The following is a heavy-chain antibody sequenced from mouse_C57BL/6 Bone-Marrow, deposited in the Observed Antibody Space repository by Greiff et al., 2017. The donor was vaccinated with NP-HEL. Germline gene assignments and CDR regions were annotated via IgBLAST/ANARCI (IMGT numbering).Heavy chain of an antibody. Sequence: EVKLVESGPGLANPSQTLSLTCSVSGYSITSDYWNWIRKFPGNKLEYMGYISYSGSTYYNPSLKSRISITRDTSKNQYYLQLNSVTTEDTATYYCARSGSSYDDWFAYWGQGTLVTVSA. D-gene: IGHD1-1*01. J-gene: IGHJ3*01. CDR2: ISYSGST. CDR1: GYSITSDY. V-gene: IGHV3-8*01. CDR3: ARSGSSYDDWFAY.